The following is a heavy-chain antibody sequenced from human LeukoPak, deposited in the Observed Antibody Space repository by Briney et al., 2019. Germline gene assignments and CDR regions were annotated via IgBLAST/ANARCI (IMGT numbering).Heavy chain of an antibody. CDR1: GYSFTNYW. Sequence: GESLKISCKGSGYSFTNYWIGWVRQMPGKGLEWMGIIYPGDSDTKYSPSFQGQVTISADKSISTAYLQWSSLKASDTAMCYCATLRSGYYYDYFDYWGQGTLVTVSS. V-gene: IGHV5-51*01. CDR3: ATLRSGYYYDYFDY. CDR2: IYPGDSDT. D-gene: IGHD3-22*01. J-gene: IGHJ4*02.